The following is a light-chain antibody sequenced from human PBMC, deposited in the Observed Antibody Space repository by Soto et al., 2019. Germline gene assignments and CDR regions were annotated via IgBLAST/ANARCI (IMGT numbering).Light chain of an antibody. V-gene: IGKV1-9*01. Sequence: IQLTQSPSSLSASVGDRVTITCRASQGVSSSLAWYQQKAGKAPNLLIYVASTLLSGVPSRFRGSGSGTDFTLTISSLQPEDFVTYYCQHLHSYPFTFGQGTRLEIK. CDR3: QHLHSYPFT. J-gene: IGKJ5*01. CDR1: QGVSSS. CDR2: VAS.